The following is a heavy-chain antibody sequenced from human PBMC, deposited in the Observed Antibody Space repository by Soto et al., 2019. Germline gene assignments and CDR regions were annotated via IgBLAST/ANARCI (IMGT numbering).Heavy chain of an antibody. D-gene: IGHD5-12*01. Sequence: QVQLQESGPGPVKPSETLSLTCTVSGVSVSSYYWNWIRQAPGKGLEWIGYVFYSGSTNYNPSLKGRVAISVDSSKNQFSLRLISVTSADTAVYYCARAGGYDYAFYFWGQGTMVAVSS. J-gene: IGHJ3*01. CDR1: GVSVSSYY. CDR2: VFYSGST. CDR3: ARAGGYDYAFYF. V-gene: IGHV4-59*02.